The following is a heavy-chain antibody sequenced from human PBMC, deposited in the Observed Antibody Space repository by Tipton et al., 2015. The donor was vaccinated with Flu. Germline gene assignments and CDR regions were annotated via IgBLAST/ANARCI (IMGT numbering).Heavy chain of an antibody. V-gene: IGHV4-34*01. Sequence: TLSLTCAVYGGSFSGYYWSWIRQPPGKGLEWIGEINHSGSTNYNPSLKSRVTISVDTSKNQFSLKLSSVTAADTAVYYCARGPRDARRPNAFDIWGQGTMVTVSS. D-gene: IGHD2-2*01. CDR2: INHSGST. CDR3: ARGPRDARRPNAFDI. CDR1: GGSFSGYY. J-gene: IGHJ3*02.